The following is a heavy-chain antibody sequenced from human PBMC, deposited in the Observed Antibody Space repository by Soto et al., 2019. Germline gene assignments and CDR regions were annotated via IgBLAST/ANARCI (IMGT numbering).Heavy chain of an antibody. CDR3: AKDLSRAWNKEGGPFDY. Sequence: GGSLRLSCAASGFTFSSYAMSWVRQAPGKGLEWVSAISGSGGSTYYADSVKGRFTISRDNSKNTLYLQMNSLRAEDTAVYYCAKDLSRAWNKEGGPFDYWGQGTLVTVSS. J-gene: IGHJ4*02. D-gene: IGHD1-1*01. CDR2: ISGSGGST. V-gene: IGHV3-23*01. CDR1: GFTFSSYA.